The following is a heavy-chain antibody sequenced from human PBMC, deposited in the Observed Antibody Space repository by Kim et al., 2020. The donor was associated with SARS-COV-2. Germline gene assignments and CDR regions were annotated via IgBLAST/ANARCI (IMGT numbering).Heavy chain of an antibody. CDR3: ANNYDILTGYYPGAFDI. J-gene: IGHJ3*02. CDR2: ISGSGGST. Sequence: GGSLRLSCAASGFTFSSYAMSWVRQAPGKGLEWVSAISGSGGSTYYADSVKGRFTISRDNSKNTLYLQMNSLRAEDTAVYYCANNYDILTGYYPGAFDIWGQGTMVTVSS. V-gene: IGHV3-23*01. D-gene: IGHD3-9*01. CDR1: GFTFSSYA.